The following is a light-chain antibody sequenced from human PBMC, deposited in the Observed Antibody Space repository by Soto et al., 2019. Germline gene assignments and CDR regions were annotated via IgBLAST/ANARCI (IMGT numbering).Light chain of an antibody. J-gene: IGLJ1*01. V-gene: IGLV2-14*01. CDR1: GRDIGAYNY. CDR2: GVK. CDR3: SSYTTSYFYV. Sequence: HCVLTQPASVSVSPGQSITISCTGIGRDIGAYNYVSWYQQHPGKAPKLIIYGVKNRPSGVSNRFSASKSAFTASLTISGLQAEDEADYYCSSYTTSYFYVFGPGTKVTVL.